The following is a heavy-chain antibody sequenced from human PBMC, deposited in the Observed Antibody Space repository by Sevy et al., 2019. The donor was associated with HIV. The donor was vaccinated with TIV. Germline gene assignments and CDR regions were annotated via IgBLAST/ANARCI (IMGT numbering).Heavy chain of an antibody. D-gene: IGHD3-16*02. J-gene: IGHJ5*02. CDR2: INPNSGGT. V-gene: IGHV1-2*02. CDR1: GYTFTGYY. CDR3: ARDHSLGSDYVWGSYRYAWFDP. Sequence: ASVKVSCKASGYTFTGYYMHWVRQAPGQGLEWMGWINPNSGGTNYAQKFQGRVTMTRDTSISTAYMELSRLRSDDTAVYYCARDHSLGSDYVWGSYRYAWFDPWGQGTLVTVSS.